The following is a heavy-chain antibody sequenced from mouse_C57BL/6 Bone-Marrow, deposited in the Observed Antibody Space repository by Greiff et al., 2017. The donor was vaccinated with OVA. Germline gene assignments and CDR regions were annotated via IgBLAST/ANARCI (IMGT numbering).Heavy chain of an antibody. CDR3: ARENISNYLYWYFDV. CDR2: IYPGSGST. V-gene: IGHV1-55*01. CDR1: GYTFTSYW. Sequence: QVQLQQSGAELVKPGASVKMSCKASGYTFTSYWITWVKQRPGQGLEWIGDIYPGSGSTNYNEKFKSKATLTVDTSSSTAYMQLSSLTSEDSAVYYCARENISNYLYWYFDVWGTGTTVTVSS. D-gene: IGHD2-5*01. J-gene: IGHJ1*03.